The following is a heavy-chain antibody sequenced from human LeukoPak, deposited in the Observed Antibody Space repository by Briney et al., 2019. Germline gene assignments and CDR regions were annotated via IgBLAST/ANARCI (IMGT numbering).Heavy chain of an antibody. CDR2: ISYDGSNK. V-gene: IGHV3-30*03. CDR1: GFTFSSYG. Sequence: PGGSLTLSCAASGFTFSSYGMHWVRQPPGKGLEWVAVISYDGSNKYYADSVKGRFTISRDNSKNTLYLQMNSLRAEDTAVYYWARQYFYGSGSYYGGEYWGQGTLVTVSS. CDR3: ARQYFYGSGSYYGGEY. J-gene: IGHJ4*02. D-gene: IGHD3-10*01.